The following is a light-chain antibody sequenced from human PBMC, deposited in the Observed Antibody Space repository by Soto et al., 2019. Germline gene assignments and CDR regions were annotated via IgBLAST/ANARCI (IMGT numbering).Light chain of an antibody. CDR1: SSNIGSNY. Sequence: QSVLTQPPSASGTPGQRVTISCSGSSSNIGSNYVYWYQQLPGTAPKLLIYRNNQRPSGVPDRFSGSKSGTSASLAISGLRSEDEADYYCAAWDDSLSALFGGGTKRTVL. J-gene: IGLJ2*01. CDR2: RNN. V-gene: IGLV1-47*01. CDR3: AAWDDSLSAL.